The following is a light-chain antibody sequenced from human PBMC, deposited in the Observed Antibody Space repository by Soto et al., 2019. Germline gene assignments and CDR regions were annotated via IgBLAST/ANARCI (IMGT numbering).Light chain of an antibody. CDR1: GRDIGAYNY. CDR3: SSYTTSYFYV. J-gene: IGLJ1*01. CDR2: EVE. Sequence: QSVLTQPASVSGSPGQSITISCTGSGRDIGAYNYVSWYQQHPGKAPQLIIYEVENRPSGVSNRFSASKSAFTASLTISGLQAEDEADYYCSSYTTSYFYVFGPGTKVTV. V-gene: IGLV2-14*01.